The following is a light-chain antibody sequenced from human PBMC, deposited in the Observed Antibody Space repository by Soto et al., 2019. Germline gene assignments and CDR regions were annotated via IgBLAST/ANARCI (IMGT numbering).Light chain of an antibody. CDR3: QTWGAGIQL. Sequence: QSVLTQSPSASASLGASVKLTCTLSSGHSSYAIAWHQQQPERGPRYLMKVNSDGSHSKVDGIPDRFSGSSSGAERYLTSSSLQSEDEADYYCQTWGAGIQLFGGGTKLTVL. CDR1: SGHSSYA. CDR2: VNSDGSH. J-gene: IGLJ2*01. V-gene: IGLV4-69*01.